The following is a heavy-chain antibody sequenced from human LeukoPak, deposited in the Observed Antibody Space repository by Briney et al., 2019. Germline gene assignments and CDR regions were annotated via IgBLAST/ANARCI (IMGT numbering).Heavy chain of an antibody. D-gene: IGHD5-12*01. Sequence: GGSLRLSCAASGFTFSSYSMNWVRQAPGKGLEWVSSISSSSSYIYYADSVKGRFTISRDNSKNTLYLQMNSLRAEDTAVYYCARDMVATAYFDYWGQGTLVTVSS. CDR1: GFTFSSYS. CDR2: ISSSSSYI. J-gene: IGHJ4*02. CDR3: ARDMVATAYFDY. V-gene: IGHV3-21*01.